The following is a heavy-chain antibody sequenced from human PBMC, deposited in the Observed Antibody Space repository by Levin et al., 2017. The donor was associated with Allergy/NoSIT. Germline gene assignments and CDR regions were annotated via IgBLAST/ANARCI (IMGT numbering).Heavy chain of an antibody. CDR3: ARASSPRAGDAFDI. D-gene: IGHD2-15*01. J-gene: IGHJ3*02. Sequence: GSLRLSCTVSGGSISSSSYYWGWIRQPPGKGLEWIGSIYYSGSTYYNPSLKSRVTISVDTSKNQFSLKLSSVTAADTAVYYCARASSPRAGDAFDIWGQGTMVTVSS. V-gene: IGHV4-39*07. CDR2: IYYSGST. CDR1: GGSISSSSYY.